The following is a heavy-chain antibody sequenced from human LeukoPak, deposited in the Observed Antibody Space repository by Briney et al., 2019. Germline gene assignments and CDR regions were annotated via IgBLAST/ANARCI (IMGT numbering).Heavy chain of an antibody. CDR1: GYTFTSYH. J-gene: IGHJ4*02. V-gene: IGHV1-46*01. CDR3: AREPPGAYYFDF. CDR2: TFSDGGT. D-gene: IGHD1-14*01. Sequence: ASVKVSCKASGYTFTSYHMHWVRQAPGQGLAWMGITFSDGGTKYAQTFQGRVTMTRDTSTATVYMELSSLRSEDTAVYYCAREPPGAYYFDFWGQGNPVTVSS.